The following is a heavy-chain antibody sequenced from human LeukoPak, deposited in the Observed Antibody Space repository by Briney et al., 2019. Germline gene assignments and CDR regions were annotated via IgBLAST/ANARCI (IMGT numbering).Heavy chain of an antibody. CDR2: IIWAGSTA. CDR3: AIDRGIRHLGIYYYYVEV. J-gene: IGHJ6*03. Sequence: GGSLRLSCDASGFSFGDYGMHWVRQAPGKGLEWVSRIIWAGSTADYADSVRGRFTMSKDNSKNSLFLDMTGLRVEDTALYFCAIDRGIRHLGIYYYYVEVWGKGTRVTVSS. D-gene: IGHD1-1*01. V-gene: IGHV3-43D*04. CDR1: GFSFGDYG.